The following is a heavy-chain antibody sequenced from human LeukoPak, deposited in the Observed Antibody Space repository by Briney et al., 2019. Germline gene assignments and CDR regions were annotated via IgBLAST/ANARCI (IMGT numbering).Heavy chain of an antibody. D-gene: IGHD3-22*01. CDR1: GFTFSSYG. J-gene: IGHJ4*02. CDR3: AKESDSRDYFDY. V-gene: IGHV3-30*18. Sequence: PGGSLRLSCAASGFTFSSYGMHWVRQAPGKGLEWVAVISYDGSNKYYADSVKGRLTISRDNSNNTLYLQMNSLRAEDTAVYYCAKESDSRDYFDYWGQGTLVTVSS. CDR2: ISYDGSNK.